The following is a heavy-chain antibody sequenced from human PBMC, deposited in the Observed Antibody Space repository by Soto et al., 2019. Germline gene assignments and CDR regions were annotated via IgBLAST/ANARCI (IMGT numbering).Heavy chain of an antibody. CDR2: IIPIFGTA. CDR3: ARDVVVAATGWFDP. V-gene: IGHV1-69*12. CDR1: GGTFSSYA. Sequence: QVQLVQSGAEVKKPGSSVKVSCKASGGTFSSYAISWVRQAPGQGLEWMGGIIPIFGTANYAQKFQGRVTIXAXDXXSTAYMELSSLRSEDTAVYYCARDVVVAATGWFDPWGQGTLVTVSS. J-gene: IGHJ5*02. D-gene: IGHD2-15*01.